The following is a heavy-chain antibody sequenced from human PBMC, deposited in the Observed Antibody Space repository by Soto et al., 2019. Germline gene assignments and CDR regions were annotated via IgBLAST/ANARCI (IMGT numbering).Heavy chain of an antibody. D-gene: IGHD6-19*01. Sequence: EVQVVESGGGLVQPGGSLRLSCAASGFIFSSYWMNWVRRAPGKGLEWVSNIKQDGSEKYYVDSVKGRFTISRDNAKNSVYLQMNSLSVEDTAGYYCGGDSGWLFDYWGQGILVTVSS. J-gene: IGHJ4*02. V-gene: IGHV3-7*01. CDR1: GFIFSSYW. CDR2: IKQDGSEK. CDR3: GGDSGWLFDY.